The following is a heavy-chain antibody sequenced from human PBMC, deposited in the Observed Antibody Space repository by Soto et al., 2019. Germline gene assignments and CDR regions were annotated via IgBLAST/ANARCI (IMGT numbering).Heavy chain of an antibody. D-gene: IGHD1-26*01. CDR3: ATSLVGPTTLDALDI. CDR2: IIPIFGSI. Sequence: GASVRVSCKASGGSFSGYAISWVRQAPGQGLEWMGGIIPIFGSINYAQKFQGRVTLTADKSTSTGYMELSGLRSEDTAVYYCATSLVGPTTLDALDIWGPGTVVTVSS. CDR1: GGSFSGYA. V-gene: IGHV1-69*06. J-gene: IGHJ3*02.